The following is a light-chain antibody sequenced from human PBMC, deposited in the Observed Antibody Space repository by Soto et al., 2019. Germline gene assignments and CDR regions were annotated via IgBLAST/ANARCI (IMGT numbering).Light chain of an antibody. CDR2: DAS. CDR1: QSVSSY. J-gene: IGKJ4*01. CDR3: QQRSNWPST. V-gene: IGKV3-11*01. Sequence: EIVLTQSPATLSLSPGERAALSCRASQSVSSYLAGYQQKPGQAPRLLIYDASNRATGIPARFSGSGSGTDFTLTISSLEPEDFAVYYCQQRSNWPSTFGGGNKVELK.